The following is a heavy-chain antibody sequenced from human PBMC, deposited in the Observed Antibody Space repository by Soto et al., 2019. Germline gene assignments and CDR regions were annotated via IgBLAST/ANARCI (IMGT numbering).Heavy chain of an antibody. J-gene: IGHJ6*02. CDR1: GYSFTSYW. D-gene: IGHD2-2*01. V-gene: IGHV5-51*01. CDR3: ATQVVPDVYGMDV. CDR2: IYPGDSDT. Sequence: SGESLKISCKGSGYSFTSYWIGWVRQMPGKGLEWMGIIYPGDSDTRYSPSFQGQVTTSADKSISTAYLQWSSLKASDAAMYYCATQVVPDVYGMDVWGQGTTVSVSS.